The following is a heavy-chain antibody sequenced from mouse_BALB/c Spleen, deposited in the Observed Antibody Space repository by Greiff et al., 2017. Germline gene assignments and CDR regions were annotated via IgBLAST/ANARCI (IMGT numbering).Heavy chain of an antibody. D-gene: IGHD2-14*01. V-gene: IGHV1-9*01. Sequence: VKLQQSGAELMKPGASVKISCKATGYTFSSYWIEWVKQRPGHGLEWIGEILPGSGSTNYNEKFKGKATFTADTSSNTAYMQLSSLTSEDSAVYYCARSEVRRYFDVWGAGTTVTVSS. CDR3: ARSEVRRYFDV. CDR2: ILPGSGST. CDR1: GYTFSSYW. J-gene: IGHJ1*01.